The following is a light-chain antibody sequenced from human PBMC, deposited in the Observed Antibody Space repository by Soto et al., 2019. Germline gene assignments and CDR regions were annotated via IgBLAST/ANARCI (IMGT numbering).Light chain of an antibody. J-gene: IGLJ1*01. CDR3: SSYTSSSTLGV. V-gene: IGLV2-14*01. CDR2: DVS. Sequence: QSALTQPASVSGSPGQSITISCTGTSSDVGGYNYVSWYQQHPGKAPKLMIYDVSNRPSGVSNRFSGSKSGNTASLTISGLQPEDEADHYCSSYTSSSTLGVFGTGTKLTVL. CDR1: SSDVGGYNY.